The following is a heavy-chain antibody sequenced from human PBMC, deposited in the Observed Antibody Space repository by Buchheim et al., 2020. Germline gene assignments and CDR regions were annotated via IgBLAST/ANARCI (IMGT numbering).Heavy chain of an antibody. J-gene: IGHJ4*02. CDR1: GFTFSSYA. Sequence: EVQLLESGGGLVQPGGSLRLSCAASGFTFSSYAMSWVRQAPGKGLEWVSAISGSGGSTYYADSVRGRFTISRDNSKHTLYLQMNSLRAEDTAVYYCAKAWGIQLWLGPLLDYWGQGTL. V-gene: IGHV3-23*01. CDR2: ISGSGGST. CDR3: AKAWGIQLWLGPLLDY. D-gene: IGHD5-18*01.